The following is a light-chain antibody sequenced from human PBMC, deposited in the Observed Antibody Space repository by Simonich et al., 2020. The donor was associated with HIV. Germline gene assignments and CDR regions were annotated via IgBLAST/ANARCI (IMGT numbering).Light chain of an antibody. Sequence: DIVMTQSPDSLAVSLGERATINCKSSQSILYSSNNKNYLAWYQQQPGQPPKLLIYWASTRESGVPDRFSGSGSGTDFTLTISSLPAEDVAVYYCQQYYSTPPTFGQGTKVEIK. CDR2: WAS. J-gene: IGKJ1*01. CDR1: QSILYSSNNKNY. V-gene: IGKV4-1*01. CDR3: QQYYSTPPT.